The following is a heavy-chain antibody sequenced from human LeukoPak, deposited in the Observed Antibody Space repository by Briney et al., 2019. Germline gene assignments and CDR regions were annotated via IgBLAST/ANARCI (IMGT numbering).Heavy chain of an antibody. V-gene: IGHV3-30*02. D-gene: IGHD3-22*01. CDR2: IRYDGSNK. CDR3: ARDNYYYNSSGYYYNLFQH. Sequence: GGSLRLSCAASGFTFSSYGMHCVRQAPGKGLEWVAFIRYDGSNKYYADSVKGRFTISRDDSKNTLYLQMNSLRAEDTAIYYCARDNYYYNSSGYYYNLFQHWGQGTLVTVSS. CDR1: GFTFSSYG. J-gene: IGHJ1*01.